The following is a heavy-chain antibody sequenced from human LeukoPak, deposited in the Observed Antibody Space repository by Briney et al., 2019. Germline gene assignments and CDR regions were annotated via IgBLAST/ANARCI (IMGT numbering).Heavy chain of an antibody. V-gene: IGHV4-4*07. J-gene: IGHJ4*02. CDR2: IYTSGST. CDR1: GGSISSYY. D-gene: IGHD5-12*01. CDR3: ARDRGGDIVATAYFDY. Sequence: SETLSLTCTVSGGSISSYYWSWIRQPAGKGLEWIGRIYTSGSTNYNPSLKSRVTMSVDTSKNQFSLKLSSVTAADTAVYYCARDRGGDIVATAYFDYWGQGTLATVSS.